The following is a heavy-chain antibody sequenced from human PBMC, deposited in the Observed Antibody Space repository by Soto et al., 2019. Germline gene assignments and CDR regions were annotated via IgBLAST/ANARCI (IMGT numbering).Heavy chain of an antibody. J-gene: IGHJ2*01. Sequence: SVKVSCKASGGTFSSYAISWVRQAPGQGLEWMGGIIPIFGTANYAQKFQGRVTITADKSTSTAYMELSSLRSEDTAVYYCARDRGIVVVQDAIGVNWYFDLWGRGTLVTVSS. CDR3: ARDRGIVVVQDAIGVNWYFDL. CDR2: IIPIFGTA. V-gene: IGHV1-69*06. D-gene: IGHD2-2*01. CDR1: GGTFSSYA.